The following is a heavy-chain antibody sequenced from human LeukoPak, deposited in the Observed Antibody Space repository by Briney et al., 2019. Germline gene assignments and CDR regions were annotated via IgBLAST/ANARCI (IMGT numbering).Heavy chain of an antibody. CDR2: IYYSGST. J-gene: IGHJ2*01. D-gene: IGHD3-3*01. Sequence: PSETLSLTCTVSGYSISSGYYWSWIRQPPGKGLEWIGYIYYSGSTNYNPSLKSRVTISVDTPKNQFSLKLSSVTAADTAVYYCARGTIFGVVMYWYFDLWGRGTLVTVSS. CDR3: ARGTIFGVVMYWYFDL. CDR1: GYSISSGYY. V-gene: IGHV4-61*01.